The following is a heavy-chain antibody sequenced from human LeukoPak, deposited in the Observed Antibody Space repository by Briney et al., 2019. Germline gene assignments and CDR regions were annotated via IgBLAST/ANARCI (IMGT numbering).Heavy chain of an antibody. Sequence: GRSLSLSCAASGFIFSSYAMSWVRHAAGRGLECVSAISGSGGRTYYADSVKGRFTISRDNSKNTLYLQMNSLRAEDTAVYYCAKDTRYLEWYTYYYYYRDVWGKGTTVTVSS. CDR2: ISGSGGRT. D-gene: IGHD3-3*01. J-gene: IGHJ6*03. CDR1: GFIFSSYA. CDR3: AKDTRYLEWYTYYYYYRDV. V-gene: IGHV3-23*01.